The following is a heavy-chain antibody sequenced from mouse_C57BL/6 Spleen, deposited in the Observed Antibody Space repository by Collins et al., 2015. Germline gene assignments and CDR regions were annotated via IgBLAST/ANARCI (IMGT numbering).Heavy chain of an antibody. J-gene: IGHJ2*01. D-gene: IGHD2-3*01. CDR1: GYTFTNYW. CDR2: IYPGGGYT. CDR3: ARYPSYERGYYFDY. V-gene: IGHV1-63*01. Sequence: QVQLQQSGAELVRPGSSVKMSCKASGYTFTNYWIGWAKQRPGHGLEWIGDIYPGGGYTNYNEKFKGKATLTADKSSSTAYMQFSSLTSEDPAIYYCARYPSYERGYYFDYWGQGTTLTVSS.